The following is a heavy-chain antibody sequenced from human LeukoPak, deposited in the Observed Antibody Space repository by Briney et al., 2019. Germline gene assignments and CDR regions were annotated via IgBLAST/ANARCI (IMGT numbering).Heavy chain of an antibody. CDR3: ARSYSSSPWYFDL. D-gene: IGHD6-13*01. CDR2: INHSGST. Sequence: SETLSLTCAVYGGSFSGYYWSWIRQPPGKGLEWIGEINHSGSTNYNPSLKSRVTISVDTSKNQFSLKLSSVTAADTAVYYCARSYSSSPWYFDLWGRGTLVTVFS. V-gene: IGHV4-34*01. CDR1: GGSFSGYY. J-gene: IGHJ2*01.